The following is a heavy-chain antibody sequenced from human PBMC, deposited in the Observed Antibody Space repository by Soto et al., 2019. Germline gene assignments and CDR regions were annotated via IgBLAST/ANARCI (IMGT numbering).Heavy chain of an antibody. CDR1: GFTFSSYA. Sequence: EVYLLASGGGLVQPGGSLRLSCAAPGFTFSSYAMSWVRQAPGKGLEWVSVITGSGRTTYYADSVKGRFTISRDNPANMLYLQMNSLRAEDTATYYCARSAWNIYNYNYVDVWGEGTTVTVSS. CDR2: ITGSGRTT. CDR3: ARSAWNIYNYNYVDV. V-gene: IGHV3-23*01. D-gene: IGHD1-1*01. J-gene: IGHJ6*03.